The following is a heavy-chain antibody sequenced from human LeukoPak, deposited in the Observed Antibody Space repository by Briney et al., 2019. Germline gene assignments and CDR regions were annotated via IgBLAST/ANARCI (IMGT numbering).Heavy chain of an antibody. CDR1: GYTFTSYG. CDR2: ISAYNGNT. D-gene: IGHD6-6*01. CDR3: ARGPSIAARHGPNDI. Sequence: GASVKVSCKASGYTFTSYGISWVRQAPGQGLERMGWISAYNGNTNYAQKLQGRVTMTTDTSTSTAYMELRSLRSDDTAVYYCARGPSIAARHGPNDIWGQGTMVTVSS. J-gene: IGHJ3*02. V-gene: IGHV1-18*01.